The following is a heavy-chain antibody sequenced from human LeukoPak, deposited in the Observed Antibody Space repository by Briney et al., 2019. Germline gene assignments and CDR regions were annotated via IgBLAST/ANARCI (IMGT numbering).Heavy chain of an antibody. CDR1: GYTFTGYY. CDR2: INPNSGGT. Sequence: ASVKVSCKASGYTFTGYYMHWVRQAPGQGLEWMGWINPNSGGTNYAQKFQGRVTMTRDTSISTAYMELSRLRSDDTAVYYCARGLSGYSYGTVDYWGQGTLVTVSS. V-gene: IGHV1-2*02. CDR3: ARGLSGYSYGTVDY. J-gene: IGHJ4*02. D-gene: IGHD5-18*01.